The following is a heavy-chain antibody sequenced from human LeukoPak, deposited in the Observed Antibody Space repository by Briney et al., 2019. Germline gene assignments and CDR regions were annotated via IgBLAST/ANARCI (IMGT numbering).Heavy chain of an antibody. CDR3: AGHHPRNTVDF. V-gene: IGHV4-59*08. CDR1: VGSISRYY. CDR2: ISDIGSI. Sequence: SETLSLTCTVSVGSISRYYWSWMRQPPGKGLEGIAHISDIGSINYNPSPKRRVTISLDTSKNQFSLKLSSVTAADTAVYYCAGHHPRNTVDFWGQGTLVTVSS. J-gene: IGHJ4*02. D-gene: IGHD2/OR15-2a*01.